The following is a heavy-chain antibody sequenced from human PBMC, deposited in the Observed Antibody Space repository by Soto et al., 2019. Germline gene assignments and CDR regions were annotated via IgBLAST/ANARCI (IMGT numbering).Heavy chain of an antibody. CDR1: GDTSASYY. V-gene: IGHV4-59*01. CDR3: ARDFYDSVGYTWFDS. CDR2: IHNSGTS. D-gene: IGHD3-22*01. J-gene: IGHJ5*01. Sequence: SETLSLTCTVSGDTSASYYWGWIRQAPGKGLEWIGHIHNSGTSTHNPSLNGRVTISIDMSKKQFSLKLTSLTSADTAVYYCARDFYDSVGYTWFDSWSQGTLVTVSS.